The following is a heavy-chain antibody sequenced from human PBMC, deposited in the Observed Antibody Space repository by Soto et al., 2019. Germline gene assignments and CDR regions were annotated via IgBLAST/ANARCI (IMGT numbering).Heavy chain of an antibody. CDR3: ARRTTGYSSSWYYYYGMDV. D-gene: IGHD6-13*01. V-gene: IGHV5-51*01. CDR1: GYSFTSYW. CDR2: IYPGDSDT. Sequence: GESLKISCKGSGYSFTSYWIGWGRQMPGKGLGWMGIIYPGDSDTRYSPSFQGQVTISADKSISTAYLQWSSLKASDTAMYYCARRTTGYSSSWYYYYGMDVWGQGTTVTVSS. J-gene: IGHJ6*02.